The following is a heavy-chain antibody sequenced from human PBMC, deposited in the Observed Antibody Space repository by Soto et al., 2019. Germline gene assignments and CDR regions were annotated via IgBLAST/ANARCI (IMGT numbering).Heavy chain of an antibody. Sequence: PSETLSLTCSVSGGSMNNGGYYWSWIRQLPGKGLEWIGYIYSNGDTYYNPSLKSRLTISVDTSKNQFSLNLTSVTAADTAVYYCARRGGSSSRYYYYALDVWGQGTTVTV. V-gene: IGHV4-31*03. J-gene: IGHJ6*02. CDR1: GGSMNNGGYY. D-gene: IGHD6-6*01. CDR3: ARRGGSSSRYYYYALDV. CDR2: IYSNGDT.